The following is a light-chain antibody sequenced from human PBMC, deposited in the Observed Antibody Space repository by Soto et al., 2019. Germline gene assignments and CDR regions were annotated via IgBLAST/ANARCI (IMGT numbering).Light chain of an antibody. Sequence: QSALTQPPSASGTPGQRVTISCSGSNSNIGTNAVNWYQQIPGTAPKLLIYNNNQRPSGVPDRFSGSKSGTSASLAISGLQSEDEADYPCATWDDTLRTWVFGGGTKLTVL. V-gene: IGLV1-44*01. J-gene: IGLJ3*02. CDR1: NSNIGTNA. CDR3: ATWDDTLRTWV. CDR2: NNN.